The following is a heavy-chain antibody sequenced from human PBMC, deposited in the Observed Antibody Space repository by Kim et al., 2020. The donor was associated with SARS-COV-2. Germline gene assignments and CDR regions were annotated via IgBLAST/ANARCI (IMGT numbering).Heavy chain of an antibody. CDR3: AKDRRWEGGSGWPSLTYYFDY. V-gene: IGHV3-23*01. Sequence: GGSLRLSCAASGFTFSSYAMSWVRQAPGKGLEWVSAISGSGGSTYYADSVKGRFTISRDNSKNTLYLQMNSLRAEDTAVYYCAKDRRWEGGSGWPSLTYYFDYWGQGTLVTVSS. J-gene: IGHJ4*02. D-gene: IGHD6-19*01. CDR2: ISGSGGST. CDR1: GFTFSSYA.